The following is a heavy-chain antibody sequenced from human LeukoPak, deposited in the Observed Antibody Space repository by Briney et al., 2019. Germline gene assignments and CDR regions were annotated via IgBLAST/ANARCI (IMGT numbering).Heavy chain of an antibody. Sequence: SETLSLTCTVSGGSISSYYWSWIRQPPGKGLEWIGYIYYSGSTNYNPSLESRVTISVDTSKNQFSLKLSSVTAADTAVYYCARTTLYGDYEVFDYWGQGTLVTVSS. J-gene: IGHJ4*02. D-gene: IGHD4-17*01. CDR3: ARTTLYGDYEVFDY. CDR2: IYYSGST. CDR1: GGSISSYY. V-gene: IGHV4-59*01.